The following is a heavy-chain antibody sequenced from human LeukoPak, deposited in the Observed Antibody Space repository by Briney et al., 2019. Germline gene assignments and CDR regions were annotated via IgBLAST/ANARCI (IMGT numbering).Heavy chain of an antibody. CDR3: EALLDYYDSSGYPS. CDR2: IIPILGIA. Sequence: SVKVSCKASGGTFSSYTISWVRQAPGQGLEWMGRIIPILGIANYAQKFQGRVTITADKSTSTAYMELSSLRSEDMAVYYCEALLDYYDSSGYPSWGQGTLVTVSS. D-gene: IGHD3-22*01. V-gene: IGHV1-69*02. J-gene: IGHJ4*02. CDR1: GGTFSSYT.